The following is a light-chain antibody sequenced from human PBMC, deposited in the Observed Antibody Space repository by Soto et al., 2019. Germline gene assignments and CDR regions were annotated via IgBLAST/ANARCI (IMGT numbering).Light chain of an antibody. Sequence: QLVLTQSPSASASLGASVKLTCTLSSGHSTYAIAWHQQQPETGPRFLMKLNSDGSHTKGDGIPDRFSGSSSGAERYLTISSLQSDDEADYYCQTWGTGIWVFGGGTKLTVL. CDR2: LNSDGSH. V-gene: IGLV4-69*01. J-gene: IGLJ3*02. CDR1: SGHSTYA. CDR3: QTWGTGIWV.